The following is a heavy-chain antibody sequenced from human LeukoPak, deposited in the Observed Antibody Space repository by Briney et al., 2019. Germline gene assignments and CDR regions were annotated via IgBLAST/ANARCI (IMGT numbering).Heavy chain of an antibody. D-gene: IGHD6-13*01. CDR3: ARGSGIAAAGTLWFDP. CDR1: GDSVSSNSAA. Sequence: SQTLSLTCALSGDSVSSNSAAWNWIRQSPSRGLEWLGRTYYRSKWYNDYAVSVKSRITINPDTSKNQFSLQLNSVTPEDTAVYYCARGSGIAAAGTLWFDPWGQGTLVTVSS. CDR2: TYYRSKWYN. J-gene: IGHJ5*02. V-gene: IGHV6-1*01.